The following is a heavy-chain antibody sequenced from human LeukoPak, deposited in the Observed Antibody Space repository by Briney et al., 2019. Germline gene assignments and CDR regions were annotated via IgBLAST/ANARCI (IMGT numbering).Heavy chain of an antibody. CDR1: GFTFSSYS. D-gene: IGHD2-2*01. V-gene: IGHV3-21*01. Sequence: GGSLRLSCAASGFTFSSYSMNWVRHAPGKGLEWVSSISSSSSYIYYADSVKGRFTISRDNAKNSLYLQMNSLRAEDTAVYYCARDVREHQLLFYRAKDWFDPWGQGTLVTVSS. CDR3: ARDVREHQLLFYRAKDWFDP. J-gene: IGHJ5*02. CDR2: ISSSSSYI.